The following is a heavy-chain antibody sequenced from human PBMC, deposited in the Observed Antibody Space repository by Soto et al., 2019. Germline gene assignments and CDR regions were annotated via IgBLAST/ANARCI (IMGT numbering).Heavy chain of an antibody. J-gene: IGHJ4*02. V-gene: IGHV3-7*01. CDR1: VFTFSTYW. CDR3: SRSLDS. CDR2: INQDGSEK. Sequence: GSLRLSCAASVFTFSTYWMDLVRQTPGKGLEWVANINQDGSEKNYVDSVKGRFTIYRDNAKNSLYLQMSSLTAEDSALYYCSRSLDSWGQGTLVTVSS.